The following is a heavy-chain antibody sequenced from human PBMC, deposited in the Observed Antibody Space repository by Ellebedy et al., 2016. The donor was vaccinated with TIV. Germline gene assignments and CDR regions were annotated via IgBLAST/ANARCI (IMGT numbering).Heavy chain of an antibody. D-gene: IGHD2-15*01. CDR1: GFTFSSYG. CDR2: IWYDGSNK. Sequence: GESLKISXAASGFTFSSYGMHWVRQAPGKGLEWVAVIWYDGSNKYYADSVKGRFTISRDNSKNTLYLQMNSLRAEDTAVYYCAKILGYCSGGSCYFDYWGQGTLVTVSS. J-gene: IGHJ4*02. CDR3: AKILGYCSGGSCYFDY. V-gene: IGHV3-33*06.